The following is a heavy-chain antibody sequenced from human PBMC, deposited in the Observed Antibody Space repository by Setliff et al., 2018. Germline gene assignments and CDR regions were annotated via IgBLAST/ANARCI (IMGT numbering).Heavy chain of an antibody. D-gene: IGHD3-3*01. Sequence: SETLSLTCAVYGDSFSDYYWSWIRQPPGKGLEWIEEINHRGSTNYSPSLRSRVTMSVDTSKKQLSLKLSTVTAADTAMYYCARERTIFGILVISGWFDPWGKGTVVTVSS. J-gene: IGHJ5*02. V-gene: IGHV4-34*01. CDR2: INHRGST. CDR1: GDSFSDYY. CDR3: ARERTIFGILVISGWFDP.